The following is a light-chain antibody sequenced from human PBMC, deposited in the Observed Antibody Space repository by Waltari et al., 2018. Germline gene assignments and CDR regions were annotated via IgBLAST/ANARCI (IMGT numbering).Light chain of an antibody. V-gene: IGKV1-5*03. CDR2: KAS. CDR1: QSLINW. CDR3: QQYMTNSWT. Sequence: DIQMTQSPSTLSASVGDRVTITCRANQSLINWLAWFQQKPGKAPKLLIYKASNLESGVPSRFSGSGSATEFTLTISSLQPDDFATYYCQQYMTNSWTFGQGTRVEVK. J-gene: IGKJ1*01.